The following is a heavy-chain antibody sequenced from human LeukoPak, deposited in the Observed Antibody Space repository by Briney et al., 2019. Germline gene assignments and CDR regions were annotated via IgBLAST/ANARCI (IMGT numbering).Heavy chain of an antibody. CDR3: ASGGKNDYGDYYFDY. D-gene: IGHD4-17*01. Sequence: GASAKVSCKASGGTFSSYAISWVRQAPGQGLEWMGGIIPIFGTANYAQKFQGRVTITADESTSTAYMELSSLRSEDTAVCYCASGGKNDYGDYYFDYWGQGTLVTVSS. J-gene: IGHJ4*02. CDR1: GGTFSSYA. V-gene: IGHV1-69*13. CDR2: IIPIFGTA.